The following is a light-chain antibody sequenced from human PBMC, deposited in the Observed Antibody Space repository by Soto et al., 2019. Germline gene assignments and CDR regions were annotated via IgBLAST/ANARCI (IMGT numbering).Light chain of an antibody. J-gene: IGKJ2*01. CDR1: QSVSSSY. CDR3: QQYGSSPLYT. CDR2: GAS. Sequence: EIVLTQSPGTLSLSPGERATLSCRASQSVSSSYLAWDQQKPGQAPRLLIYGASSRATGIPDRFSGRGSGADITLTISRVEPEELAMDYCQQYGSSPLYTFGQGTKREIK. V-gene: IGKV3-20*01.